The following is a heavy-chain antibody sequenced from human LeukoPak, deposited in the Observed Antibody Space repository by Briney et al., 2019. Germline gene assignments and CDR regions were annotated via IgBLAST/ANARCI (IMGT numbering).Heavy chain of an antibody. CDR3: AATYYYDSGTSS. CDR1: GGSISSSSYY. D-gene: IGHD3-22*01. CDR2: IYTSGST. Sequence: PSETLSLTCTVSGGSISSSSYYWGWIRQPPGKGLEWIGRIYTSGSTNYNPSLKSRVTMSVDTSKNQFSLKLSSVTAADTAVYYCAATYYYDSGTSSWGQGTLVTVSS. J-gene: IGHJ4*02. V-gene: IGHV4-61*05.